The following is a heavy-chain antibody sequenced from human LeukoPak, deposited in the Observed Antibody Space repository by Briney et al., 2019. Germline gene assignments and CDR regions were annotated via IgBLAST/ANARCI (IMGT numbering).Heavy chain of an antibody. V-gene: IGHV1-46*01. CDR3: AKDQTDCSSTSCYNFHYGMDV. D-gene: IGHD2-2*02. Sequence: ASVKVSCKASGYIFTSYYMHWERQAPGQGLEWMGIINPSGGSTSYAQKFQRRVTMTRDTSTSTVYMELSSLRSEDTAVYYCAKDQTDCSSTSCYNFHYGMDVWGQGTTVTVSS. CDR1: GYIFTSYY. CDR2: INPSGGST. J-gene: IGHJ6*02.